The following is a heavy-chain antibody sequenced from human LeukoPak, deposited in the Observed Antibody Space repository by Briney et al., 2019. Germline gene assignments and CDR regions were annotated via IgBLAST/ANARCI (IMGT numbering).Heavy chain of an antibody. J-gene: IGHJ4*02. D-gene: IGHD2-21*01. Sequence: GGSLRLSCAASGFTFSTYGMNWVRQAPGKGLEWVSSISSRSDSIRYADALRGRFTVSRDNSKNSLFLQMNSVTAEDTAVYYCASGVQHCADGDCYSIYWGQGTLVTVSP. V-gene: IGHV3-21*01. CDR1: GFTFSTYG. CDR3: ASGVQHCADGDCYSIY. CDR2: ISSRSDSI.